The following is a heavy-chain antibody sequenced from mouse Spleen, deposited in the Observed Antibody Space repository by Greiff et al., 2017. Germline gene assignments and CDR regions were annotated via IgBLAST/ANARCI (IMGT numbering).Heavy chain of an antibody. J-gene: IGHJ3*01. V-gene: IGHV1-53*01. D-gene: IGHD1-1*01. Sequence: QVQLQQSGPELMKPGASVKISCKASGYTFTSYWMHWVKQRPGQGLEWIGNINPSNGGTNYNEKFKSKATLTVDKSSSTAYMQLSSLTSEDSAVYYCARSRGYYYDGSYVSWFAYWGQGTLVTVSA. CDR1: GYTFTSYW. CDR2: INPSNGGT. CDR3: ARSRGYYYDGSYVSWFAY.